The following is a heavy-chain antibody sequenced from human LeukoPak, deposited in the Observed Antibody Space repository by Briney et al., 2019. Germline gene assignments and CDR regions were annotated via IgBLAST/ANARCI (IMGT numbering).Heavy chain of an antibody. Sequence: ASETLSLTCSVSGGSISSSGYYWGWIRQPPGKGLEWIGSAHYSGITYYNPSLKSRATASVHTSKNQVFLELSSVTAADTAVYFCARNVYTTTQSGRVYYSGMDVWGQGTTVTVSS. CDR3: ARNVYTTTQSGRVYYSGMDV. V-gene: IGHV4-39*01. J-gene: IGHJ6*02. D-gene: IGHD3-10*01. CDR1: GGSISSSGYY. CDR2: AHYSGIT.